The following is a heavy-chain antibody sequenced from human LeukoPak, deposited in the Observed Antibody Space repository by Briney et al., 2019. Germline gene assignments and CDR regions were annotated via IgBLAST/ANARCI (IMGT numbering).Heavy chain of an antibody. CDR3: ARYVDYGDYLDY. J-gene: IGHJ4*02. Sequence: PSETLSLTCTVSGGSISSGSYYWSWIRQPAGKGLEWIGRIYTSGSTNYNPSLKSRVTISVGTSKNQFSLKLSSVTAADTAVYYCARYVDYGDYLDYWGQGTLVTVSS. D-gene: IGHD4-17*01. CDR1: GGSISSGSYY. V-gene: IGHV4-61*02. CDR2: IYTSGST.